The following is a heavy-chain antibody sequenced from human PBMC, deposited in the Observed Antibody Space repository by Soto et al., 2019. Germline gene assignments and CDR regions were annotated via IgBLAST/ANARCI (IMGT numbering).Heavy chain of an antibody. CDR1: GFTFSSYW. CDR2: INSDGSST. Sequence: GGSLRLSCAASGFTFSSYWMHWVRQAPGKGLVWVSRINSDGSSTSYADSVKGRFTISRDNAKNTLYLQMNSLRAEDTAVYCCARVSPSPSIAAAGTASGAFDIWGQGTMVTVSS. J-gene: IGHJ3*02. D-gene: IGHD6-13*01. CDR3: ARVSPSPSIAAAGTASGAFDI. V-gene: IGHV3-74*01.